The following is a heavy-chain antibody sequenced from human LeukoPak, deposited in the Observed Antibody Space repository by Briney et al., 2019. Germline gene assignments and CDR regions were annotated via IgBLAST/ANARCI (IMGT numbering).Heavy chain of an antibody. CDR3: AKDLRLLYYYDSSGYSFDY. D-gene: IGHD3-22*01. J-gene: IGHJ4*02. CDR1: GFTFSSYA. V-gene: IGHV3-23*01. CDR2: ISGSGGST. Sequence: GGSLRLSCAASGFTFSSYAMSWVRQAPGRGLEWVSAISGSGGSTYYADSVKGRFTISRDNSKNTLYLQMNSLRAEDTAVYYCAKDLRLLYYYDSSGYSFDYWGQGTLVTVSS.